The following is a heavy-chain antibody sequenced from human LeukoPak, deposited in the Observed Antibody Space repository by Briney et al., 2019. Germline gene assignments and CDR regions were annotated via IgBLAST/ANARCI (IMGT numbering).Heavy chain of an antibody. CDR3: ARDEIAKWLGNSGASY. CDR1: GYTFTSYG. Sequence: ASVKVSCKASGYTFTSYGISWVRQAPGQGLEWMGWISAYNGNTNYAQKLQGRVTMTTDTSTSTAYMELRSLRSDDTAVYYCARDEIAKWLGNSGASYWGQGTLVTVSS. J-gene: IGHJ4*02. D-gene: IGHD4-23*01. V-gene: IGHV1-18*01. CDR2: ISAYNGNT.